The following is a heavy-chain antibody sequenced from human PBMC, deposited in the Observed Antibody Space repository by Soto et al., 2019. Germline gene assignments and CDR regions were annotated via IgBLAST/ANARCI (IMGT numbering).Heavy chain of an antibody. CDR2: IDPSDSQT. V-gene: IGHV5-10-1*01. CDR1: GYSFAGYW. Sequence: PGESLKISCKGSGYSFAGYWITWVRQKPGKGLEWMGRIDPSDSQTYYSPSFRGHVTISATKSITTVFLQWSSLRASDTAMYYCARQIYDSDTGPNFQYYFDSWGKGTPVTDSS. CDR3: ARQIYDSDTGPNFQYYFDS. J-gene: IGHJ4*02. D-gene: IGHD3-22*01.